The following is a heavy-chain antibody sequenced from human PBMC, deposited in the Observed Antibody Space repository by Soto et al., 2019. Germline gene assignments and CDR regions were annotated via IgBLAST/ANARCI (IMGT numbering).Heavy chain of an antibody. D-gene: IGHD3-22*01. V-gene: IGHV1-69*13. CDR1: GGTFSSYA. Sequence: SVKVSCKASGGTFSSYAISWVRQAPGQGLEWMGGIIPIFGTANYAQKFQSRVTITADESTSTAYMELSSLRSEDTAVYYCATGYYYDSSGPLDAFDIWGQGTMVTVSS. CDR3: ATGYYYDSSGPLDAFDI. J-gene: IGHJ3*02. CDR2: IIPIFGTA.